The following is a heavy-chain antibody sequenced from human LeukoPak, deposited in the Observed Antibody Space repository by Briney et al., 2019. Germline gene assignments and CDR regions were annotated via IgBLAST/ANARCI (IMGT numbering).Heavy chain of an antibody. Sequence: GGSLRLSCAASRFTFSSYAMHWVRQAPGKGLEWVAVISYDGSNKYYAESVKGRFTISRGNSKNTLYLQMNSLRAEDTAVYYCARNGGYSYGYDPYYFDYWGQGTLVTVS. V-gene: IGHV3-30*04. CDR2: ISYDGSNK. CDR3: ARNGGYSYGYDPYYFDY. D-gene: IGHD5-18*01. CDR1: RFTFSSYA. J-gene: IGHJ4*02.